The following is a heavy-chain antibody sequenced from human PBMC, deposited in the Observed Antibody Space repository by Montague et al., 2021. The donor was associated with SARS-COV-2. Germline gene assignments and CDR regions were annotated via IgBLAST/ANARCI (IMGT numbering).Heavy chain of an antibody. J-gene: IGHJ5*02. CDR3: ARHECSSCRHSCGFDP. CDR1: GGAMSSYY. Sequence: SETLSLTCTVSGGAMSSYYWSWIRQPPGKGLEWIGYIYYSGSTNYNPSLKSRVTISVDTSKNQFSLKLSSVTAADTAAYYCARHECSSCRHSCGFDPWGQGTLVTVSS. D-gene: IGHD2-2*01. V-gene: IGHV4-59*08. CDR2: IYYSGST.